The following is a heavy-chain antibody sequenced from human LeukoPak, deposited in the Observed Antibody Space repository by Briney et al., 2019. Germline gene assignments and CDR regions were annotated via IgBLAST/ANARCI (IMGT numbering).Heavy chain of an antibody. CDR3: ARDLCTNGVCYDAFDI. V-gene: IGHV4-61*02. J-gene: IGHJ3*02. Sequence: PSETLSLTCTVSGGSMSSGSHYWSWTRQPAGKGLEWIGRIYTSGSTNYNPSLKSRVTISVDTSKNQFSLKLSSVTAADTAVYYCARDLCTNGVCYDAFDIWGQGTMVNVSS. D-gene: IGHD2-8*01. CDR2: IYTSGST. CDR1: GGSMSSGSHY.